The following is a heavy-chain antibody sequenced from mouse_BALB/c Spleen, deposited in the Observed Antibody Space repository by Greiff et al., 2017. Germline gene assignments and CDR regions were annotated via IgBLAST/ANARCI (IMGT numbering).Heavy chain of an antibody. CDR3: TRANWDEAWFAY. CDR1: GYTFTSYY. V-gene: IGHV1S81*02. Sequence: QVQLKQSGAELVKPGASVKLSCKASGYTFTSYYMYWVKQRPGQGLEWIGEINPSNGGTNFNGKFKSKATLTVDKSSSTAYMQLSSLTSEDSAVYYCTRANWDEAWFAYWGQGTLVTVSA. CDR2: INPSNGGT. J-gene: IGHJ3*01. D-gene: IGHD4-1*01.